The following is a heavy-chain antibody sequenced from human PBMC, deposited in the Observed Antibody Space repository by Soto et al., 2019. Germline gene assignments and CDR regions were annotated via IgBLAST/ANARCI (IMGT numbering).Heavy chain of an antibody. CDR3: ARGAGTNDY. V-gene: IGHV4-34*01. Sequence: SETLCLTCAVYGGSFIGDYWSWIRQPPGKGLEWIGEINHSGSTNYNPSLKSRVTISVDTSKNQFSLKLSSATAADTAVYYCARGAGTNDYWGQGTLVSVSS. D-gene: IGHD6-13*01. CDR2: INHSGST. CDR1: GGSFIGDY. J-gene: IGHJ4*02.